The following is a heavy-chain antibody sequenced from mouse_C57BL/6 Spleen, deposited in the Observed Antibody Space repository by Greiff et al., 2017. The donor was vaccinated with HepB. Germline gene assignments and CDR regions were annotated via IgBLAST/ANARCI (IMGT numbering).Heavy chain of an antibody. D-gene: IGHD1-1*02. CDR1: GYTFTSYW. V-gene: IGHV1-69*01. CDR2: IDPSDSYT. J-gene: IGHJ2*01. CDR3: ARGGLLSSNFDY. Sequence: VQLQQPGAELVMPGASVKLSCKASGYTFTSYWMHWVKQRPGQGLEWIGEIDPSDSYTNYNQKFKGKSTLTVDKSSSTAYMQLSSLTSEDSAVYYCARGGLLSSNFDYWGQGTTLTVSS.